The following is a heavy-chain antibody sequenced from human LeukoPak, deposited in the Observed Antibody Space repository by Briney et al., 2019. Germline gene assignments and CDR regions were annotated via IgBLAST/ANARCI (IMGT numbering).Heavy chain of an antibody. V-gene: IGHV1-18*01. CDR2: ISAYNGNT. J-gene: IGHJ5*02. Sequence: ASVKVSCKASGYTFSSYGISWVRQAPGQGPEWMGWISAYNGNTHYAQKLQGRVTMTTDTSTSTAYMELRSLRSDDTAVYYCARGEGYVWGSYREHWFDPWGQGTLVTVSS. CDR1: GYTFSSYG. CDR3: ARGEGYVWGSYREHWFDP. D-gene: IGHD3-16*02.